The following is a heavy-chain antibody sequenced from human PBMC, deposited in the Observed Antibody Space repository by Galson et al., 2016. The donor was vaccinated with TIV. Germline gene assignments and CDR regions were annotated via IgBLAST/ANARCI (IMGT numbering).Heavy chain of an antibody. CDR1: GYSFSMYE. Sequence: SVKVSCKASGYSFSMYEISWVRQAPGQGLEWMGWINTYSGNTIYGQNLQGRVTMTRDTSISTAYMELRRLISDDTAVYYCARVNWARAFDYWGQGTQVTVSS. CDR2: INTYSGNT. D-gene: IGHD7-27*01. J-gene: IGHJ4*02. V-gene: IGHV1-18*01. CDR3: ARVNWARAFDY.